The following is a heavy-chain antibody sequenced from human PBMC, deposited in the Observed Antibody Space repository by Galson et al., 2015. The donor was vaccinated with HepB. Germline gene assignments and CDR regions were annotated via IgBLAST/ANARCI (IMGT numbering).Heavy chain of an antibody. Sequence: SLRLSCAASGFTFSSYSMNWVRQAPGKGLEWVSYISSSSSTIYYADSVKGRFTISRDNAKNSLYLQMNSLRDEDTAVYYCARDHPRRYYYDSSGYYGLDYWGQGTLVTVSS. CDR1: GFTFSSYS. J-gene: IGHJ4*02. D-gene: IGHD3-22*01. V-gene: IGHV3-48*02. CDR3: ARDHPRRYYYDSSGYYGLDY. CDR2: ISSSSSTI.